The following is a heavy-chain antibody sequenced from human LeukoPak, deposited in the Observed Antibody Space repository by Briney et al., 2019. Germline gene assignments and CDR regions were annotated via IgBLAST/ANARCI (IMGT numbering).Heavy chain of an antibody. V-gene: IGHV3-23*01. CDR1: GFTFSSYA. CDR3: ARLLRYCSGGNCSSAGLGYMDV. J-gene: IGHJ6*03. Sequence: GGSLRLSCAASGFTFSSYAMSWVRQAPGKGLEWVSGISGSGGSTYYADSVKGRFTISRDNSKNTLYLQMTSLRAEDTAVYYCARLLRYCSGGNCSSAGLGYMDVWGKGTTVTISS. CDR2: ISGSGGST. D-gene: IGHD2-15*01.